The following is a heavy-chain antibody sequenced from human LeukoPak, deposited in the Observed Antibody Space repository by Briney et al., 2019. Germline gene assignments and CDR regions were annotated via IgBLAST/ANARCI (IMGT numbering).Heavy chain of an antibody. J-gene: IGHJ3*02. V-gene: IGHV4-30-4*08. CDR3: ARAGNWNDGDAFDI. Sequence: KPSQTLSLTCTVSGGSISSGDYYWSWIRQPPGKGLEWIGYIYYSGSTYYNPSLKSRVTISVDTSKNQFSLKLSSVTAADTAVYYCARAGNWNDGDAFDIWGQGIMVTVSS. CDR2: IYYSGST. CDR1: GGSISSGDYY. D-gene: IGHD1-20*01.